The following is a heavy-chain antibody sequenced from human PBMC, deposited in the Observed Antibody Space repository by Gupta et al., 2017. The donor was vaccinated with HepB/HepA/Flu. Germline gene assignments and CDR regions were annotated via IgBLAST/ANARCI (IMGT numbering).Heavy chain of an antibody. CDR1: GFTFSNSW. V-gene: IGHV3-7*01. CDR3: SRYLEE. Sequence: EVQLVESGGVLVHPGGSLRLSCGASGFTFSNSWMDWVRQSPGKGLEWVANISPDGSETYYVDSVKGRFAVSRDNAKKSLFLQMNSLRVEDTAGYFCSRYLEEWGRGTRVTVSS. J-gene: IGHJ4*02. CDR2: ISPDGSET.